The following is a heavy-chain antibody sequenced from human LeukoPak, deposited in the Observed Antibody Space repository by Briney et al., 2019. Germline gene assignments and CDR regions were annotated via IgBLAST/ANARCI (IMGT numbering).Heavy chain of an antibody. CDR1: GYTFTGYY. V-gene: IGHV1-18*04. J-gene: IGHJ4*02. D-gene: IGHD3-10*01. CDR3: ARGLSYGSGSL. CDR2: ISAYSGNT. Sequence: ASVKVSCKASGYTFTGYYMHWVRQAPGQGLEWMGWISAYSGNTNYAQKLQGRVTMTTDTSTSTAYMELRSLGSDDTAVYYCARGLSYGSGSLWGQGTLVTVSS.